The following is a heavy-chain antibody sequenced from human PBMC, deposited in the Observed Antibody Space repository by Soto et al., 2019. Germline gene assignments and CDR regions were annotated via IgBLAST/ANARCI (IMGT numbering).Heavy chain of an antibody. D-gene: IGHD6-19*01. V-gene: IGHV1-3*01. J-gene: IGHJ6*02. CDR2: INAGNGNT. CDR3: ARDMEQWLVYYYYGMDV. Sequence: ASVKVSCKASGYTFTSYAMHWVRQAPGQRLEWMGWINAGNGNTKYSQKFQGRVTITRDTSASTAYMELSSLRSEDTAVYYCARDMEQWLVYYYYGMDVWGQGTTVTVSS. CDR1: GYTFTSYA.